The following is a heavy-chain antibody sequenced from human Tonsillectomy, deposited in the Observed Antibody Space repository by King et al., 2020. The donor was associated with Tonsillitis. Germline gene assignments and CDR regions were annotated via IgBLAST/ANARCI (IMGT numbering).Heavy chain of an antibody. CDR1: GFTFSSYG. D-gene: IGHD3-22*01. Sequence: QLVQSGGGVVQPGGSLRLSCAASGFTFSSYGMHWVRQAPGKGLEWVAFIRYDGSYKYYADSVKGRFTISRDNSKNTLYLQMNSLRAEDTAVYYCAKDREVYYYDSSGYYPNYWGQGTLGTVSS. J-gene: IGHJ4*02. V-gene: IGHV3-30*02. CDR2: IRYDGSYK. CDR3: AKDREVYYYDSSGYYPNY.